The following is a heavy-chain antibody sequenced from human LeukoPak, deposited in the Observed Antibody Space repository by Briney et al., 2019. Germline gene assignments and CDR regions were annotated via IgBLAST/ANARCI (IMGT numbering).Heavy chain of an antibody. J-gene: IGHJ5*02. D-gene: IGHD6-13*01. CDR3: ARRIAASFPDNWFDP. CDR2: IYHSGST. Sequence: SETLSLTCTVSGGSISSGGYYWSWIRQPPGKGLEWIGYIYHSGSTNYNPSLKSRVTISVDTSKNQFSLKLSSVTAADTAVYYCARRIAASFPDNWFDPWGQGTLVTVSS. CDR1: GGSISSGGYY. V-gene: IGHV4-61*08.